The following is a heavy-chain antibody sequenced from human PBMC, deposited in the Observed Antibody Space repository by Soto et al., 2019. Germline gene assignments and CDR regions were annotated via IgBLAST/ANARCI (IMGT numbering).Heavy chain of an antibody. CDR3: ARPNCYGGTCYPWDNYHGIDV. CDR2: IIPNDSYT. Sequence: PGEPLKVSCEGSGYDFTNYWITWVRQMPGKGLEWMGRIIPNDSYTNYNPSFQGHVTFSVDKSISTAYLQWSSLKASDTAIYYCARPNCYGGTCYPWDNYHGIDVWGQGTTVTVSS. V-gene: IGHV5-10-1*01. CDR1: GYDFTNYW. D-gene: IGHD2-15*01. J-gene: IGHJ6*02.